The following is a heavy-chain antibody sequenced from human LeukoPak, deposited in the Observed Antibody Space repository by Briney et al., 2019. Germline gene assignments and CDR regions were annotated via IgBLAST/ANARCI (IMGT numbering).Heavy chain of an antibody. CDR3: ARDRQPRDYSNYRSGDDAFDI. D-gene: IGHD4-11*01. CDR1: GGTFSSYA. V-gene: IGHV1-69*05. J-gene: IGHJ3*02. Sequence: ASVKVSCKASGGTFSSYAISWVRQAPGQGLEWMGGIIPIFGTANYAQKFQGRVTITTDESTSTAYMELSSLRAEDTAVYYCARDRQPRDYSNYRSGDDAFDIWGQGTMVTVSS. CDR2: IIPIFGTA.